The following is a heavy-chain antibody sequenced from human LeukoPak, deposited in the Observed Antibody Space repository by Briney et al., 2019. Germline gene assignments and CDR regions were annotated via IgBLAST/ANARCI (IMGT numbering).Heavy chain of an antibody. J-gene: IGHJ4*02. Sequence: SETLSLTCTVSGGSISSYYWSWIRQPPGKGLEWIGYIYYSGSTNYNPSLKSRVTISVDTSKNQFSLKLISVTAADTAVYYCARWSTSWYSFDYWGQGNLVTVSS. CDR1: GGSISSYY. CDR3: ARWSTSWYSFDY. D-gene: IGHD6-13*01. CDR2: IYYSGST. V-gene: IGHV4-59*08.